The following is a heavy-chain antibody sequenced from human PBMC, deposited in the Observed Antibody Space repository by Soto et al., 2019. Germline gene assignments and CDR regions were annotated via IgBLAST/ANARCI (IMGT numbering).Heavy chain of an antibody. CDR1: GGSISSYY. CDR2: IYYSATT. V-gene: IGHV4-59*01. D-gene: IGHD6-19*01. Sequence: PSETLSLTCTVSGGSISSYYWSWIRQPPGKGLEWIGYIYYSATTNYNPSLKSRVTISVDTSKNQFSLKLTSVTAADTAVYYCAREGQLSYYYGMDVWGQGATVTVS. CDR3: AREGQLSYYYGMDV. J-gene: IGHJ6*02.